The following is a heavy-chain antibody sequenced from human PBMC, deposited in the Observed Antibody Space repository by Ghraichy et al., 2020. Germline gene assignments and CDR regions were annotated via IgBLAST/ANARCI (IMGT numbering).Heavy chain of an antibody. CDR1: GYSGSSDSYH. D-gene: IGHD3-10*02. Sequence: SETLSLTCGVSGYSGSSDSYHWSWVRQAPVMGLEWIGCFSNSGSTYYNPHLKSRVTITIDTSKNEFSLRLSSVTAADTALYYCSTYVAGCSRRGSCGHGALVSVAS. V-gene: IGHV4-61*01. CDR3: STYVAGCSRRGS. J-gene: IGHJ5*01. CDR2: FSNSGST.